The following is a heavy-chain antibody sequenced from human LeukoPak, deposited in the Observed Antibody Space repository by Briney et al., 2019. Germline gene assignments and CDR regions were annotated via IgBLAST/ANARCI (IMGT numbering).Heavy chain of an antibody. Sequence: GASVKVSCKASGYTFTSYAMHWVRQAPGQRLEWMGWINAGNGNTKYSQKFQGRVTITRDTSASTAYMELSSLRSEDTAVYYCAREGPVAGNFDYWGQGTLVTVSS. V-gene: IGHV1-3*01. CDR1: GYTFTSYA. CDR3: AREGPVAGNFDY. D-gene: IGHD6-19*01. CDR2: INAGNGNT. J-gene: IGHJ4*02.